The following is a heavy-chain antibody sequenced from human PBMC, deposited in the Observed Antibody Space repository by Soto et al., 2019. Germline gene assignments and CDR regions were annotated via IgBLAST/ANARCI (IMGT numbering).Heavy chain of an antibody. CDR3: AREGYYYGSGSYYSV. CDR2: INHSGST. V-gene: IGHV4-34*01. Sequence: QVQLQQWGAGLLKPSETLSLTCAVYGGSFSGYYWSWIRQPPGKGLEWIGEINHSGSTNYNPSLKSRVTISVDTSKNQFSLKLSSVTAADTAVYYCAREGYYYGSGSYYSVWGQGTKVTVSS. J-gene: IGHJ6*02. D-gene: IGHD3-10*01. CDR1: GGSFSGYY.